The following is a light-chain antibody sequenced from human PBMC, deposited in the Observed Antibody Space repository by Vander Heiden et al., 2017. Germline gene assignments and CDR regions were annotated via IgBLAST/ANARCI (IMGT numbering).Light chain of an antibody. Sequence: SVLTQPPSASGTPGQRVTISCSGSSSNIGSNYVYWYQQFPGTAPKLLIYSNKQRPSGVPDRFSGSKSGTSASLAISGLRSEDEADYYCVALDDRVSGYVFGTGTKVTVL. CDR1: SSNIGSNY. J-gene: IGLJ1*01. CDR2: SNK. V-gene: IGLV1-47*02. CDR3: VALDDRVSGYV.